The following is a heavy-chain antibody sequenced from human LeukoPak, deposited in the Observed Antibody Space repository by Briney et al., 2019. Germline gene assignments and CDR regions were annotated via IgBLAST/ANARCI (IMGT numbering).Heavy chain of an antibody. CDR2: ISSSSSYI. J-gene: IGHJ4*02. CDR1: GFTFSSYS. V-gene: IGHV3-21*01. Sequence: GGSLRLSCAASGFTFSSYSMNWVRQAPGKGLEWVSSISSSSSYIYYADSVKGRFTISRDNAKNSLYLQMNSLRAEDTAVYYCARLNSYGYGYFDYWGQGTLVTVSS. D-gene: IGHD5-18*01. CDR3: ARLNSYGYGYFDY.